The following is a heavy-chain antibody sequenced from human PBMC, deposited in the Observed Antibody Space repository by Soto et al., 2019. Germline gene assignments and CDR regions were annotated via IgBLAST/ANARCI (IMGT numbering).Heavy chain of an antibody. CDR3: ATNGYCSSTSCDGFDY. V-gene: IGHV1-24*01. Sequence: ASVKVSCKVSGYTLTELSMHWVRQAPGKRREWMGGFDPEDGETIYAQKFQGRVTMTEDTSTDTAYMELSSLRSEDTAVYYCATNGYCSSTSCDGFDYWGQGTLDTGSS. D-gene: IGHD2-2*03. J-gene: IGHJ4*02. CDR1: GYTLTELS. CDR2: FDPEDGET.